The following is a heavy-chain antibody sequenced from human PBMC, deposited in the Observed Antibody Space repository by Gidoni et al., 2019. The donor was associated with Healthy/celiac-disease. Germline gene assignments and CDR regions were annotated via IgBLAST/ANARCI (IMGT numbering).Heavy chain of an antibody. CDR1: GFTFSSYV. CDR3: ASSSGWPAPFGY. D-gene: IGHD6-19*01. J-gene: IGHJ4*02. Sequence: QVQLVASGGGVVQPGRSLRLSCAVSGFTFSSYVMHWVRQATGKGLELVAVIWYDGSNKYYSDSVKGRFTISRDNSKNTLYLQMNSLRAEDTAVYYCASSSGWPAPFGYWGQGTLVTVSS. CDR2: IWYDGSNK. V-gene: IGHV3-33*01.